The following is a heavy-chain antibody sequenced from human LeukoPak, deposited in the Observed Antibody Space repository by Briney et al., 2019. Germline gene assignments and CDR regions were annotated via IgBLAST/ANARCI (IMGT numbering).Heavy chain of an antibody. V-gene: IGHV3-21*01. Sequence: GGSLRLSCAAFGFTFSSYRMTWVRQAPGQGLEWVSYISSSSGYIYYADSVKGRFTISRDNAKNSLYLQMNSLRAEDTAVYYCARGVELTGYSDYWGRGTLVTVSS. CDR1: GFTFSSYR. CDR3: ARGVELTGYSDY. D-gene: IGHD3-9*01. CDR2: ISSSSGYI. J-gene: IGHJ4*02.